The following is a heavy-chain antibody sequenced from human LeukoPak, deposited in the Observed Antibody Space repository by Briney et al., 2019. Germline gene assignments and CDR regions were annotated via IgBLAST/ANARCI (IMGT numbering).Heavy chain of an antibody. CDR1: GFTVSSNY. D-gene: IGHD3-22*01. CDR3: ARGLFLSGYLDAFDI. V-gene: IGHV3-66*01. J-gene: IGHJ3*02. CDR2: IYSGGST. Sequence: GGSLRLSCAASGFTVSSNYMSWVRQAPGKGLEWVSVIYSGGSTYYADSVKGRFTISRDNSKNTLYLQMNSLRVEDTAVYYCARGLFLSGYLDAFDIWGQGTVVTVSS.